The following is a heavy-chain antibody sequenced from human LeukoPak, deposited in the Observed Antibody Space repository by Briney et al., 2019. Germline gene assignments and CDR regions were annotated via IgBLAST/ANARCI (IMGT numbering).Heavy chain of an antibody. V-gene: IGHV4-34*01. CDR1: GGSFSDYY. CDR3: ARHKYSSGWPPEGAFDI. J-gene: IGHJ3*02. Sequence: SETLSLTCAVYGGSFSDYYWSWIRQPPGKGLEWIGEINHSGSTNYNPSLKSRVTISVDTSKNQFSLKLSSVTAADTAVYYCARHKYSSGWPPEGAFDIWGQGTMVTVSS. CDR2: INHSGST. D-gene: IGHD6-19*01.